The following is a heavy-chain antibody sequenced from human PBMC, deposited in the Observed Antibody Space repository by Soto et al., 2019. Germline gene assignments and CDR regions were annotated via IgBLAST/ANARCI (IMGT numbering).Heavy chain of an antibody. D-gene: IGHD1-26*01. CDR1: GFTFSSYG. Sequence: QVQLVESGGGVVQPGRSLRLSCAASGFTFSSYGMHWVRQAPGKGLEWVAVIWYDGSNKYYADSVKGRFTISRDNSKNTLYLQMNSLRAEDTAVYYCARAKSRKSGSDLEGDFQHWGQGTLVTVSS. CDR2: IWYDGSNK. V-gene: IGHV3-33*01. CDR3: ARAKSRKSGSDLEGDFQH. J-gene: IGHJ1*01.